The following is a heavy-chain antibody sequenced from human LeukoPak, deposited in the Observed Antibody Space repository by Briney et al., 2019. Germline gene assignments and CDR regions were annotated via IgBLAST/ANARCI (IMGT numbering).Heavy chain of an antibody. Sequence: ASVKVSCKASGYTFTGYYMHWVRQAPGQGLEWMGWINPNSGGTNYAQKFQGRVTMTRDTSISTAYMELSRLRSDDTAVYYCARDRFVYDYVWGTHYNWFDPWGQGTLVTVSS. CDR3: ARDRFVYDYVWGTHYNWFDP. V-gene: IGHV1-2*02. CDR1: GYTFTGYY. J-gene: IGHJ5*02. CDR2: INPNSGGT. D-gene: IGHD3-16*01.